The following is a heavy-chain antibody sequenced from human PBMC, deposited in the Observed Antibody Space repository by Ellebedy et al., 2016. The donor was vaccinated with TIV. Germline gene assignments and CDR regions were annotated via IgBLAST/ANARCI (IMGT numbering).Heavy chain of an antibody. J-gene: IGHJ4*02. CDR3: TRGPSGGYFDY. CDR2: INPNNGGT. Sequence: AASVKVSCKVSGYIFTDYYIHWFRQAPGQEFEWMGWINPNNGGTNYAQNFQDRVTMTRDTTISTVYMDLSRLTSDDTAVYYCTRGPSGGYFDYWGQGTLVPVSS. D-gene: IGHD3-10*01. CDR1: GYIFTDYY. V-gene: IGHV1-2*02.